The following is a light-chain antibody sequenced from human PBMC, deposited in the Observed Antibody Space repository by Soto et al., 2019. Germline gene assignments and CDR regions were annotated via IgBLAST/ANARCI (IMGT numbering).Light chain of an antibody. CDR1: QSITSNY. V-gene: IGKV3-20*01. CDR2: GAS. J-gene: IGKJ2*01. Sequence: EIVLTQSPGALSLSPGEGATLSCRASQSITSNYLDWYQQRPGQAPRLLIYGASTRAAGVPDRLSGSGSGTDFTLTITRLEPEEFSVYYCQQYGRSPRLYTSGQGTKLGVK. CDR3: QQYGRSPRLYT.